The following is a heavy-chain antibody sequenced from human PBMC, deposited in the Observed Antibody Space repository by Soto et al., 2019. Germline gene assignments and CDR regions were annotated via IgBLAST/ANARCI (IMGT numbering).Heavy chain of an antibody. CDR2: TYYRSKWYN. CDR1: GDSVSSNSAA. J-gene: IGHJ6*02. D-gene: IGHD2-2*01. CDR3: ARGLLVVPAAMHVGDYYYGMDV. V-gene: IGHV6-1*01. Sequence: SPTLSLTCAISGDSVSSNSAAWNWIRQSPSRGLEWLGRTYYRSKWYNDYAVSVKSRITINPDTSKNQFSLQLNSVTPEDTAVYYCARGLLVVPAAMHVGDYYYGMDVWGQGTTVTVSS.